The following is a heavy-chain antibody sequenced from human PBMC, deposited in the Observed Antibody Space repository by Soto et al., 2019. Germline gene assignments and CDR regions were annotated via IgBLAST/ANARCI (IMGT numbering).Heavy chain of an antibody. Sequence: EVQLLESGGGLVQPGGSLRLSCSASGFTFSTYAMSWVRQAPGKGLECVSVISGSGGSTYYADSVKGRFTISRDSSKSMLYLRMSGLKAEDTAVYYCARVGGGSGWYRGWFDPWGQGTLVTVSS. CDR1: GFTFSTYA. D-gene: IGHD6-13*01. CDR3: ARVGGGSGWYRGWFDP. J-gene: IGHJ5*02. V-gene: IGHV3-23*01. CDR2: ISGSGGST.